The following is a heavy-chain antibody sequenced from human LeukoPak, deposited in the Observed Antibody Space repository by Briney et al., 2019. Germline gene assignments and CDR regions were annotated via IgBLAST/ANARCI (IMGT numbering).Heavy chain of an antibody. CDR1: GFTFSNYW. CDR2: INQDGSEK. D-gene: IGHD3-10*02. J-gene: IGHJ6*04. Sequence: GGSLRLSCAASGFTFSNYWMNWARQAPGKGLEWVANINQDGSEKYYVDSVKGRFTISRDNAKNSLYLQMNSLRAEDTAVYYCAELGITMIGGVWGKGTTVTISS. V-gene: IGHV3-7*01. CDR3: AELGITMIGGV.